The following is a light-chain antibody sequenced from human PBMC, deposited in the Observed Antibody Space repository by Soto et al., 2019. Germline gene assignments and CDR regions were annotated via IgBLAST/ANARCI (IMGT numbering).Light chain of an antibody. J-gene: IGLJ1*01. CDR2: EAT. Sequence: QSVLTQPASVSGSPGQSITISCTGTSSDVGNYNLVSWYQQYPGKAPKLLIYEATKRPSGISNRFSGSKSGNTASLTISGLQAEDEADYYCCSYAGSGTPNYVFGSGTKVTVL. CDR3: CSYAGSGTPNYV. CDR1: SSDVGNYNL. V-gene: IGLV2-23*01.